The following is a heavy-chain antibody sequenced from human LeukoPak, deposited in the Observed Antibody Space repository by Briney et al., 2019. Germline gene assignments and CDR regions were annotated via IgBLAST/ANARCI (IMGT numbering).Heavy chain of an antibody. V-gene: IGHV4-39*01. CDR3: AGDRAVAGTSVSG. J-gene: IGHJ4*02. CDR1: GGSISSSSYY. Sequence: SETLSLTCTVPGGSISSSSYYSGWIRQPPGKGMEWIVSIYYSRSTYYNPSRKSRVTISVDTSKNQFSLKLSSVTAADTAVYYCAGDRAVAGTSVSGWGQGTLVSVSS. CDR2: IYYSRST. D-gene: IGHD6-19*01.